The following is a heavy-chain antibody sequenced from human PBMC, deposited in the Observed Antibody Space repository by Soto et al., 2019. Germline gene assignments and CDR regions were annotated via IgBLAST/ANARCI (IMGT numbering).Heavy chain of an antibody. J-gene: IGHJ6*02. CDR2: ISGSGGST. V-gene: IGHV3-23*01. D-gene: IGHD3-3*01. CDR3: ARGMGRITIFGVVVPYYYGMDV. CDR1: GFTFSSYA. Sequence: PGGSLRLSCAASGFTFSSYAMSWVRQAPGKGLEWVSAISGSGGSTYYADSVKGRFTISRDNSKNTLYLQMNSLRAEDTAVYYCARGMGRITIFGVVVPYYYGMDVWGQGTTVTVSS.